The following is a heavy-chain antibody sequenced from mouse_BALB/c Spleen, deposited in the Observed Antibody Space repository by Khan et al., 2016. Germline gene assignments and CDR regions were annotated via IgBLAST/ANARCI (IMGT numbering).Heavy chain of an antibody. Sequence: VQLKESGPGLVAPSQSLSITCTVSGFSLTNSGVHWVRQPPRKGLDWLGVIWAGGSTDYNSALMSRLSITRDTTQNQVFLKMNSLQTDDTAMDYCARDDQDFDAWFASWGQGTLVTVSA. V-gene: IGHV2-9*02. CDR3: ARDDQDFDAWFAS. CDR2: IWAGGST. J-gene: IGHJ3*01. CDR1: GFSLTNSG.